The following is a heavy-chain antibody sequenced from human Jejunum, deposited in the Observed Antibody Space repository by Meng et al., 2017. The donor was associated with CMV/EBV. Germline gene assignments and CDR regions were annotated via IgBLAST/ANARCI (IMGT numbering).Heavy chain of an antibody. V-gene: IGHV3-7*01. J-gene: IGHJ6*02. CDR3: ARQKCGGDCDMDV. CDR1: GFTFSSYW. CDR2: IKKDGGER. Sequence: SGFTFSSYWMNWVRRVPGKGLEWRANIKKDGGERNYVESVKGRLTISRNNARNSLFLQMDGLRAEDTAVYYCARQKCGGDCDMDVWGQGTTVTVSS. D-gene: IGHD2-21*01.